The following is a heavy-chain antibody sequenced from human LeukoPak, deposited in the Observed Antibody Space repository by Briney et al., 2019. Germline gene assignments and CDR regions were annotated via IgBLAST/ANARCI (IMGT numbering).Heavy chain of an antibody. J-gene: IGHJ4*02. CDR3: ARSGPSQWLVRFFDY. V-gene: IGHV3-30*04. CDR1: GFTFSNHA. CDR2: ISYDGSNK. Sequence: PGGSLRLSCAASGFTFSNHAMNWVRQAPGKGLEWVAVISYDGSNKYYADSVKGRFTISRDNSKNTLYLQMNSLRAEDTAVYYCARSGPSQWLVRFFDYWGQGTLVTVSS. D-gene: IGHD6-19*01.